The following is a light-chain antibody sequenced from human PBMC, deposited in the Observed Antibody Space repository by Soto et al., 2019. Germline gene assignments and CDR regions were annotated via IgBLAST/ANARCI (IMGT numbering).Light chain of an antibody. V-gene: IGKV3-11*01. CDR3: QQLNT. J-gene: IGKJ4*01. CDR1: QSVSSY. CDR2: DAS. Sequence: EIVLTQSPATLSLSPGERATLSCRASQSVSSYLAWYQQKPGQAPRLLIYDASNRATGIPARFSGSGSGTDITLTISSPEPEDFAVYYCQQLNTFGGGTKVEIK.